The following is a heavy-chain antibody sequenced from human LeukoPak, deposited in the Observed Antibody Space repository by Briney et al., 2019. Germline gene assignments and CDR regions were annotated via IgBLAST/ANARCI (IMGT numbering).Heavy chain of an antibody. V-gene: IGHV3-74*03. Sequence: GGSLRLSCTASGFTFNTYWMHWVRQAPGKGLVWVSRIDTVGSTTTYADFVKGRLTISRDNAKNTLYLQMNSLTAEDTGVYYCARLRGGSDDWIDPWGQGTLVTVSS. J-gene: IGHJ5*02. CDR1: GFTFNTYW. D-gene: IGHD1-26*01. CDR2: IDTVGSTT. CDR3: ARLRGGSDDWIDP.